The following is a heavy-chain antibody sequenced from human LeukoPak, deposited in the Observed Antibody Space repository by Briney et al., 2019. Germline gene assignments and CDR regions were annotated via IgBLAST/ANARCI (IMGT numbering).Heavy chain of an antibody. CDR2: IDTSGST. CDR1: GGSISSYY. V-gene: IGHV4-4*09. Sequence: SETLSLTCTVFGGSISSYYWSWIRQPPGKGLEWIGYIDTSGSTNHNPSLKSQVTISSDTSKNQFSLKLSSVTAADTAVYYCARAYSSSWLSAFDIWGQGTMVTVSS. D-gene: IGHD6-13*01. CDR3: ARAYSSSWLSAFDI. J-gene: IGHJ3*02.